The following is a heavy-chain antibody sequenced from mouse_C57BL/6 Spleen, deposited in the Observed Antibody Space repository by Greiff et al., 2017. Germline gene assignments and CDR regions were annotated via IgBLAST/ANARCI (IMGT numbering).Heavy chain of an antibody. V-gene: IGHV2-9-1*01. Sequence: QVQLQQSGPGLVAPSQSLSITCTVSGFSLTSYAISWVRQPPGKGLEWLGVIWTGGGTNYNSALKSRLSISKDNSKSQVFLKMNSLQTDDTARYYCARGSYYDYDSYWYFDVWGTGTTVTVSS. J-gene: IGHJ1*03. CDR3: ARGSYYDYDSYWYFDV. CDR1: GFSLTSYA. D-gene: IGHD2-4*01. CDR2: IWTGGGT.